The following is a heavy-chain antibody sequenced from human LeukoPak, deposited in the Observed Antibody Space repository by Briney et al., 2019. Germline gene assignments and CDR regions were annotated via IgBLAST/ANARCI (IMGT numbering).Heavy chain of an antibody. Sequence: PGGSLRLSCSASGFSFSNYGMHWVRQAPGKGMEYHSAISGNGDSTYYEDSVKVRFSISRDNSKNTLYLHMSSLRTEDTAVYFCVKSHYRGYYGMDVWGQGTTVTVSS. CDR2: ISGNGDST. J-gene: IGHJ6*02. CDR1: GFSFSNYG. V-gene: IGHV3-64D*09. CDR3: VKSHYRGYYGMDV. D-gene: IGHD1-14*01.